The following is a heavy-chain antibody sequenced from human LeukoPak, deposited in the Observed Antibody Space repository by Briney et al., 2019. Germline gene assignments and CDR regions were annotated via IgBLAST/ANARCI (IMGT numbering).Heavy chain of an antibody. Sequence: SQTLSLTCTVSGGSISSGGYYWSWIRQPPGKGLEWIGYIYHSGSTYYNPSLKSRVTISVDRSKNQFSLKLSSVTAADTAVYYCASAMEGGFDYWGQGTLVTVSS. J-gene: IGHJ4*02. V-gene: IGHV4-30-2*01. CDR3: ASAMEGGFDY. CDR2: IYHSGST. CDR1: GGSISSGGYY. D-gene: IGHD2-2*01.